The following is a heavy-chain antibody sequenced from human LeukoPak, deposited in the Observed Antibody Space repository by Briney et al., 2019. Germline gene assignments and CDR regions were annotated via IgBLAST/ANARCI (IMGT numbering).Heavy chain of an antibody. J-gene: IGHJ3*02. CDR1: GFTFSSYS. V-gene: IGHV3-21*01. CDR2: ISSSSSYI. D-gene: IGHD1-7*01. CDR3: ARDNDLPNWNYLTSRYAFDI. Sequence: PGGSLRLSCAASGFTFSSYSMNWVRQAPGKGLEWVSSISSSSSYIYYTDSVKGRFTISRDNAKNSLYLQMNSLRAEDTAVYYCARDNDLPNWNYLTSRYAFDIWGQGTMVTVSS.